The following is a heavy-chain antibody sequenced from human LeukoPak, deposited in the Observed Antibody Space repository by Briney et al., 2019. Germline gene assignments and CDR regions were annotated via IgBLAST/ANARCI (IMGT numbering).Heavy chain of an antibody. J-gene: IGHJ6*02. CDR2: IYYSGST. V-gene: IGHV4-39*01. CDR1: GGSISSSSYY. D-gene: IGHD6-13*01. CDR3: ASPIAAAEYYYYGMDV. Sequence: SETLSLTCTVSGGSISSSSYYWGWIRQPPGKGLEWIGSIYYSGSTYYNPSLKSRVTISVDTSKNQFSLKLSSVTAADTAVYCCASPIAAAEYYYYGMDVWGQGTTVTVSS.